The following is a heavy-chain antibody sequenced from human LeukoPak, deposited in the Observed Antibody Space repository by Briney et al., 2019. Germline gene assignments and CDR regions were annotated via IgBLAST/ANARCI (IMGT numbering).Heavy chain of an antibody. CDR3: ASEDIVVVPAAMQTYNWFDP. CDR1: GVSISSSSYY. J-gene: IGHJ5*02. D-gene: IGHD2-2*01. Sequence: SETLSLTCTVSGVSISSSSYYWGWIRQPPGKGLEWIGSIYYSGSTSYNPSLKSRVTISVDTSKNQLSLKLSSVTAADTAVYYCASEDIVVVPAAMQTYNWFDPWGQGTLVTVSS. CDR2: IYYSGST. V-gene: IGHV4-39*01.